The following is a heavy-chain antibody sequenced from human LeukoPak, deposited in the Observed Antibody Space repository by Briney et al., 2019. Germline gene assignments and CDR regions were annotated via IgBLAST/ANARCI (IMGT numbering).Heavy chain of an antibody. J-gene: IGHJ4*02. CDR2: VYATGTT. CDR3: ARQPAADPHTRYFFDY. CDR1: GGSISSYY. Sequence: PSETLSLTCTVSGGSISSYYWSWIRQPPGKGLEWIGFVYATGTTNYNPSLKSRLSIPVDSSKNQFSLNLSSVTAADTAVYYCARQPAADPHTRYFFDYWGQGTLVSVSS. V-gene: IGHV4-59*08. D-gene: IGHD6-25*01.